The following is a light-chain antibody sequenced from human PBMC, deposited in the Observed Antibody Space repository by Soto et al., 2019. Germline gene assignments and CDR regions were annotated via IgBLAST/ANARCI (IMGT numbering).Light chain of an antibody. CDR1: HDITSY. V-gene: IGKV1-33*01. J-gene: IGKJ3*01. CDR2: DAS. CDR3: QKCDYLPI. Sequence: DIQMTQSPSSLSASVGDRVTITCQASHDITSYLNWYQHKPGKAPKLLIYDASNLEAGVPSRFSGSGSGTDFTFTISSLQPEDVASYYCQKCDYLPIFGPGTTVDFK.